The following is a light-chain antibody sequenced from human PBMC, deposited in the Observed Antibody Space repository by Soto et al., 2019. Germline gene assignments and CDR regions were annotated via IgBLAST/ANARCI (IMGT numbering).Light chain of an antibody. CDR1: QSLLHSNGYNY. V-gene: IGKV2-28*01. J-gene: IGKJ4*01. CDR2: LGS. CDR3: MQALQTPFT. Sequence: IVMTQSPISLPFTPGEPASISCRSSQSLLHSNGYNYLDWYLQKPGQSPQLLIYLGSNRASGVTDRFSGSGSGTDFTLKISRVEAEDVGVYYCMQALQTPFTFGGGTKVEIK.